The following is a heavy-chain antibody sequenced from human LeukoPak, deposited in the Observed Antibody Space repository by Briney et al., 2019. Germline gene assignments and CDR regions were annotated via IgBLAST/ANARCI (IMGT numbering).Heavy chain of an antibody. V-gene: IGHV3-33*01. CDR3: ARDPVLGDSYGTLGS. CDR2: IWFDGSEK. D-gene: IGHD3-10*01. Sequence: GGSLRLSCEASGFTFKIDGMHCVRHAPGKGLEWVAVIWFDGSEKYYADSLKGRFIISRDNSKNTLYLQMNSLRAEDTAVYYCARDPVLGDSYGTLGSWGPGTLVSVSS. CDR1: GFTFKIDG. J-gene: IGHJ4*02.